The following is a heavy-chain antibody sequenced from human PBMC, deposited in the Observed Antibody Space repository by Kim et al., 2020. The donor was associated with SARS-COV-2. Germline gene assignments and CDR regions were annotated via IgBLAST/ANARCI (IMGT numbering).Heavy chain of an antibody. V-gene: IGHV3-23*01. J-gene: IGHJ4*02. CDR2: ISGSGGST. CDR3: AKDPPVVAAAYYYFDY. Sequence: GGSLRLSCAASGFTFSSYAMSWVRQAPGKGLEWVSAISGSGGSTYYADSVKGRFTISRDNSKNTLYLQMNSLRAEDTAVYYCAKDPPVVAAAYYYFDYWGQGTLVTVSS. D-gene: IGHD6-13*01. CDR1: GFTFSSYA.